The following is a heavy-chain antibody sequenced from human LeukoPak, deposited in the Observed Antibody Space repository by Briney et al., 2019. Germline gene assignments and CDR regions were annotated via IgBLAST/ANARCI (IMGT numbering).Heavy chain of an antibody. D-gene: IGHD3-3*01. CDR1: GYTFTSYD. V-gene: IGHV1-8*03. CDR2: MNPNSGNT. CDR3: ARWDYDFWSGYPDY. J-gene: IGHJ4*02. Sequence: ASVKVSCKASGYTFTSYDINWVRQATGQGLEWMGWMNPNSGNTGYAQKFQGRVTITRNTSISTAYIELSSLRSEDTAVYYCARWDYDFWSGYPDYWGQGTLVTVSS.